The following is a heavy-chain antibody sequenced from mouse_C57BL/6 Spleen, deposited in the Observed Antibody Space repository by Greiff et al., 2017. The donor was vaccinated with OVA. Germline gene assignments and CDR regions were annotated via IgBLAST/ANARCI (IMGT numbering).Heavy chain of an antibody. D-gene: IGHD2-3*01. CDR1: GFTFSDFY. CDR2: SRNKANDYTT. CDR3: ARDAPDGYYVDY. J-gene: IGHJ2*01. Sequence: EVQRVESGGGLVQSGRSLRLSCATSGFTFSDFYMEWVRQAPGKGLEWIAASRNKANDYTTEYSASVKGRFIVSRDTSQSILYLQMNALRAEDTAIYYCARDAPDGYYVDYWGQGTTLTVSS. V-gene: IGHV7-1*01.